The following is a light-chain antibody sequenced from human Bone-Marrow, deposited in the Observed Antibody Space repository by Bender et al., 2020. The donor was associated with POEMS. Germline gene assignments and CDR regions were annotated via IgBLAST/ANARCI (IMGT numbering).Light chain of an antibody. CDR3: SSYSSNTPWV. J-gene: IGLJ3*02. Sequence: QSALTQPASVSGSPGQSITISCSGTSSDVGRYNYVSWYQQYPGKAPKLIIYDVTNRPSGVSNRFSGSKSDNTASLTISGLQAEDEANYYCSSYSSNTPWVFGGGTKLTVL. CDR1: SSDVGRYNY. CDR2: DVT. V-gene: IGLV2-14*01.